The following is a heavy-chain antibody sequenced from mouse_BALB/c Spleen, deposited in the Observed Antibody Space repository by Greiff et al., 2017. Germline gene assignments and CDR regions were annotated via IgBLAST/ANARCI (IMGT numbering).Heavy chain of an antibody. J-gene: IGHJ3*01. Sequence: VMLVESGGGLVKPGGSLKLSCAASGFAFSSYDMSWVRQTPEKRLEWVAYISSGGGSTYYPDTVKGRFTISRDNAKNTLYLQMSSLKSEDTAMYYCARCGYEAWFAYWGQGTLVTVSA. V-gene: IGHV5-12-1*01. CDR2: ISSGGGST. D-gene: IGHD2-2*01. CDR1: GFAFSSYD. CDR3: ARCGYEAWFAY.